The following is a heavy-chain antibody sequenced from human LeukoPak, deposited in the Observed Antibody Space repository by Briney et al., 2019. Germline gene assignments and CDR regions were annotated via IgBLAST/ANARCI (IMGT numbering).Heavy chain of an antibody. D-gene: IGHD3-10*01. J-gene: IGHJ5*02. V-gene: IGHV1-2*02. CDR3: ACYLWFGEFHPFDP. Sequence: ASVKVSCKASGYTFSDYYIHWVRQAPGHGLEWLGWMNVKTGATSSAQRFPGRFTMTRDTSIGTASMEFSSLTSDDTAVYYCACYLWFGEFHPFDPWGQGTLVTVSS. CDR2: MNVKTGAT. CDR1: GYTFSDYY.